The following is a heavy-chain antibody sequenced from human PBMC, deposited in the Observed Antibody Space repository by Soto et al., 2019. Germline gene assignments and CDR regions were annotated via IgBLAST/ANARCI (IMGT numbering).Heavy chain of an antibody. CDR2: IYYSGST. J-gene: IGHJ6*03. CDR3: ARAGTTVTYYCYYYYMDV. CDR1: GGSISSYY. D-gene: IGHD4-4*01. V-gene: IGHV4-59*01. Sequence: SETLSLTCTVSGGSISSYYWSWIRQPPGKGLEWIGYIYYSGSTNYNPSLKSRVTISVDTSKNRFSLKLSSVTAADTAVYYCARAGTTVTYYCYYYYMDVWGKGTTVTVSS.